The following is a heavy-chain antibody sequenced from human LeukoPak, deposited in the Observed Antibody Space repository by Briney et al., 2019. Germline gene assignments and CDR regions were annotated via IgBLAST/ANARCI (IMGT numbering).Heavy chain of an antibody. V-gene: IGHV3-23*01. J-gene: IGHJ4*02. D-gene: IGHD3-22*01. CDR1: GITVSNYG. CDR2: ISDRGGTT. CDR3: AKRGVVIRVILVGFHKEAYYFDS. Sequence: GGSLRLSCGVSGITVSNYGMSWVRQAPGKGLGWVAGISDRGGTTNYADSVKGRFTISRDNPKSTLYLQMNSLRAEDTAVYFCAKRGVVIRVILVGFHKEAYYFDSWGQGALVTVSS.